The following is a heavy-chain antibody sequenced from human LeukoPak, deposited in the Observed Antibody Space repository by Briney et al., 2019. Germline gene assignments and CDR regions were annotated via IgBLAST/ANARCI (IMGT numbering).Heavy chain of an antibody. Sequence: PGGSLRLSCAASGFTFRSYWMSWVRQAPGKGLEWVANIKQDRTETYYVDSVKGRFTISRDNFKNTLYLQMNSLRAEDTAVYYCANPPGTISQSGYFDYWGQGTLVTVSS. V-gene: IGHV3-7*01. CDR3: ANPPGTISQSGYFDY. CDR1: GFTFRSYW. J-gene: IGHJ4*02. CDR2: IKQDRTET. D-gene: IGHD2/OR15-2a*01.